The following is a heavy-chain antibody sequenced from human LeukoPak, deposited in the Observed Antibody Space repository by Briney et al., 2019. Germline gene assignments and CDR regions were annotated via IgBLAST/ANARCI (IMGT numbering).Heavy chain of an antibody. CDR3: ARDRVGQWLVAHYYYYMDV. J-gene: IGHJ6*03. D-gene: IGHD6-19*01. Sequence: ASVKVSCKASGYTFTSYYMHWVRQAPGQGLEWMGIINPSGGSTSYAQKFQGRVTMTRDTSTSTVYMELSSLRSEDTAVYYCARDRVGQWLVAHYYYYMDVWGKGTTVTVSS. V-gene: IGHV1-46*01. CDR2: INPSGGST. CDR1: GYTFTSYY.